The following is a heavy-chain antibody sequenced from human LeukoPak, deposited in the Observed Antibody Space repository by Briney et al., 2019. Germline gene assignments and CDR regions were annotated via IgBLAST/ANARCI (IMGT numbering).Heavy chain of an antibody. Sequence: SETLSLTCAVYGGSFSGYYWSWIRQPPGKGLEWIGEINHSGSTNYNPSLKSQVTISVDTSKNQFSLKLSSVTAADTAVYYCARGRPIAVAGIRFDYWGQGTLVTVSS. J-gene: IGHJ4*02. CDR1: GGSFSGYY. V-gene: IGHV4-34*01. CDR2: INHSGST. D-gene: IGHD6-19*01. CDR3: ARGRPIAVAGIRFDY.